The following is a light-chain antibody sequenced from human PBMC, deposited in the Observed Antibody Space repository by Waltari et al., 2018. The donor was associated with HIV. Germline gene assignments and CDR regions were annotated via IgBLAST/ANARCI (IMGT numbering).Light chain of an antibody. Sequence: SYELTQPPSVSVSPGQTARITCSGAALTKQDAYWYQQKPGQAPVLVIYKDSERPSGIPERFSGSSSGTTVTLTISGVQAEDEADYYCQSADSSGTYVFGTGTKVTVL. V-gene: IGLV3-25*03. CDR1: ALTKQD. CDR3: QSADSSGTYV. J-gene: IGLJ1*01. CDR2: KDS.